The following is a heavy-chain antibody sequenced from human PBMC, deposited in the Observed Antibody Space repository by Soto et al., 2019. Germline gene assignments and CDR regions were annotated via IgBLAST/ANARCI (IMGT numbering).Heavy chain of an antibody. CDR2: IYHSGST. J-gene: IGHJ4*02. V-gene: IGHV4-31*03. Sequence: PSETLSLTCTVSVISISSGSYYCSWIRQHPWKGLEWIGYIYHSGSTYYNPSLKSRATISLDTSKKQFSLKLSSVTAADTAVYYCARPYMAVLDWGQGTLVTVSS. CDR1: VISISSGSYY. CDR3: ARPYMAVLD. D-gene: IGHD2-15*01.